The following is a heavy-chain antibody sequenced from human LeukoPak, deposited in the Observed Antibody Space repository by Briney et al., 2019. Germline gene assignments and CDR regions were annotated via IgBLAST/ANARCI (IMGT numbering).Heavy chain of an antibody. D-gene: IGHD6-6*01. Sequence: SETLSLTCTVSGGSISSYYWSWTRQPPGKGLEWIGYIYYSGSTNYNPSLKSRVTISVDTSKNQFSLKLSSVTAADTAVYYCARDARRMNDAFDIWGQGTMVTVSS. J-gene: IGHJ3*02. CDR2: IYYSGST. V-gene: IGHV4-59*12. CDR1: GGSISSYY. CDR3: ARDARRMNDAFDI.